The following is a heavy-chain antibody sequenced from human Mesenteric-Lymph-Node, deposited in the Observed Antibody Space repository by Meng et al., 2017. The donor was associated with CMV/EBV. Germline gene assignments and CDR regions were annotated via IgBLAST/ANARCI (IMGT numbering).Heavy chain of an antibody. Sequence: ISRGEYYWSWIHQPPGKGLEWIGYIYDSGRTYCNPYLKSRVTKSVDTSKNQFSLKLSSVTAADTAGYYCARVFIVVVPAAKGYNWFDPWGQGTLVTVSS. CDR2: IYDSGRT. V-gene: IGHV4-30-4*08. CDR3: ARVFIVVVPAAKGYNWFDP. D-gene: IGHD2-2*01. CDR1: ISRGEYY. J-gene: IGHJ5*02.